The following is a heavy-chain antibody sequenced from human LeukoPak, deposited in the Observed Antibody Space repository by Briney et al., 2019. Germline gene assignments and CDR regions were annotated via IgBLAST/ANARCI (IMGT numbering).Heavy chain of an antibody. V-gene: IGHV3-23*01. Sequence: GGSLRLSCAASGFTFSSFGMSWVRQAPGKGLEWVSAISSTGGTAYYADSVKGRFTISRDNSKSTLYLQINGLRGDDTAVYYCAKSGGQWGQGTLVTVSS. J-gene: IGHJ4*02. CDR3: AKSGGQ. CDR1: GFTFSSFG. CDR2: ISSTGGTA. D-gene: IGHD2-15*01.